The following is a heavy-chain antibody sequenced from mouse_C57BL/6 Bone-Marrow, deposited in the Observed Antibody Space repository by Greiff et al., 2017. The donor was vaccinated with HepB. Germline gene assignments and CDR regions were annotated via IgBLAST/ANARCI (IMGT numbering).Heavy chain of an antibody. CDR3: ARQEGDGYCYYYAMDY. J-gene: IGHJ4*01. D-gene: IGHD2-3*01. Sequence: EVKLQESGGGLVQPGGSLKLSCAASGFTFSDYYMYWVRQTPERRLEWVAYISNGGGSTYYPDTVKGRFTISRDNAKNTLYLQMSRLKSEDTAMYYCARQEGDGYCYYYAMDYWGQGTSVTVSS. V-gene: IGHV5-12*01. CDR1: GFTFSDYY. CDR2: ISNGGGST.